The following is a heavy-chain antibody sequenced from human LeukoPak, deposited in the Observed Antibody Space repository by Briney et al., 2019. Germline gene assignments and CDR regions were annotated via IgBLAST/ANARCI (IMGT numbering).Heavy chain of an antibody. V-gene: IGHV3-23*01. CDR3: AKDPNYYGSGSYYNDWFDP. J-gene: IGHJ5*02. Sequence: PGETLRLSCAASGFTFSSYGMTWVRQAPGKGLEWVSGISGSGDNTWYADSVKGRFTISRDNSKKTLDLQMHSLRAEDTAVYYCAKDPNYYGSGSYYNDWFDPWGQGTLVTVSS. CDR1: GFTFSSYG. D-gene: IGHD3-10*01. CDR2: ISGSGDNT.